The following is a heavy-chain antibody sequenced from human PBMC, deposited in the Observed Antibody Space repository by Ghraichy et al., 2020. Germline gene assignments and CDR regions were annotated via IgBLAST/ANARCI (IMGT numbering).Heavy chain of an antibody. Sequence: GESLNISCAASGFTFSSYSMNWVRQAPGKGLEWVSSISSSSSYIYYADSVKGRFTISRDNAKNSLYLQMNSLRAEDTAVYYCARTHRPPFEAGVWGQGTTVTVSS. CDR2: ISSSSSYI. D-gene: IGHD6-6*01. J-gene: IGHJ6*02. CDR1: GFTFSSYS. CDR3: ARTHRPPFEAGV. V-gene: IGHV3-21*01.